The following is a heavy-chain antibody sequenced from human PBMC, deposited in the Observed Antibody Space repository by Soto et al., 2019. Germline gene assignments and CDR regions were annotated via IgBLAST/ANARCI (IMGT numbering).Heavy chain of an antibody. V-gene: IGHV4-34*01. CDR3: ARGYRNDFWSGYYTRYYYGVDV. D-gene: IGHD3-3*01. CDR1: GFTFSSYS. J-gene: IGHJ6*02. CDR2: INHSGST. Sequence: GSLRLSCAASGFTFSSYSMNWVRQAPGKGLEWIGEINHSGSTNYNPSLKSRVTISVDTSKNQFSLKLSSVTAADTAVYYCARGYRNDFWSGYYTRYYYGVDVWGQGTTVTVSS.